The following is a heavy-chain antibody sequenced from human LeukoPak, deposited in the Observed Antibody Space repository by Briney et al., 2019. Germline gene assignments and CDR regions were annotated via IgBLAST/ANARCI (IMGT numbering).Heavy chain of an antibody. CDR1: GGSISSGSYY. CDR2: IHTSGST. Sequence: SQTLSLTCTASGGSISSGSYYWSWIRQPAGKGLVWIGRIHTSGSTNYNPSLKSRVTISVDTSKNQFSLKLSSVTAADTAVYYCARDRQVNYYYYGMDVWGQGTTVTVSS. J-gene: IGHJ6*02. V-gene: IGHV4-61*02. D-gene: IGHD3-10*01. CDR3: ARDRQVNYYYYGMDV.